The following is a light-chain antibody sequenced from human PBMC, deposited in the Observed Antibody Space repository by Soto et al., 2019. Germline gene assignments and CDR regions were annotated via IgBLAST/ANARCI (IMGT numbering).Light chain of an antibody. J-gene: IGLJ3*02. CDR1: GSNIGPNY. Sequence: QSVLTQPPSASGTPGQRGTMSCSGSGSNIGPNYVYWFQQFPGTAPKLLIYTNDQRPSGVPDRFSGSKSGTSASLDISGLRSEGEADYYCAAWDDSLSGGVFGVGTKVTVL. CDR2: TND. CDR3: AAWDDSLSGGV. V-gene: IGLV1-47*02.